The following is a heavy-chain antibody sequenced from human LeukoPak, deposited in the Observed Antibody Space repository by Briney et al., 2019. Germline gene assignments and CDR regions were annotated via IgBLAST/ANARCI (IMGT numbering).Heavy chain of an antibody. Sequence: PGGSLRLSCAASGFTFSTYWMGWVRQAPGKGLEWVANIKQDGSEKNYVDSVKGRFTISRDNAKKSLYLQMNSLRGEDTAVYYCAREELGYCSSISCPDYYYYYMDVWGKGTTVTVSS. D-gene: IGHD2-2*01. J-gene: IGHJ6*03. CDR1: GFTFSTYW. CDR3: AREELGYCSSISCPDYYYYYMDV. CDR2: IKQDGSEK. V-gene: IGHV3-7*01.